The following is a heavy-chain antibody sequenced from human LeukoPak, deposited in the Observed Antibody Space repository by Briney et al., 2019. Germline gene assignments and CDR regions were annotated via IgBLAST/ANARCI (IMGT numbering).Heavy chain of an antibody. CDR3: AREWSGFDF. J-gene: IGHJ3*01. D-gene: IGHD2-15*01. CDR1: GDSLGIYK. Sequence: PSETLSLTCSVSGDSLGIYKWSWIRQPPGKGLEWIAHISSSGSAIYNPSLMSRVSMAVDMSKNQFSLRLISVTAADTAVYYCAREWSGFDFWGQGIMVTVSS. CDR2: ISSSGSA. V-gene: IGHV4-59*01.